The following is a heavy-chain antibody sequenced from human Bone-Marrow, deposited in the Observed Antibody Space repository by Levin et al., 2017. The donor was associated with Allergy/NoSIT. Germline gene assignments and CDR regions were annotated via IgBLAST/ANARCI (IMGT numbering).Heavy chain of an antibody. CDR3: ARDRPRFCTDGSCGAGY. V-gene: IGHV1-18*04. Sequence: NPGESLKISCKASGYTFTNHGITWVRQAPGLGLEWMGWISIRNGDTEYSQKFQGRATMTTDEYSNTAYLEVRGLKSDDSAVYFCARDRPRFCTDGSCGAGYWGQGTLVTVSS. D-gene: IGHD2-8*01. J-gene: IGHJ4*02. CDR2: ISIRNGDT. CDR1: GYTFTNHG.